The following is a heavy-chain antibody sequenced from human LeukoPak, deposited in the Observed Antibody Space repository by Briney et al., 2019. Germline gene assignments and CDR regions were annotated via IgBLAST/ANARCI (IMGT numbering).Heavy chain of an antibody. CDR2: ISGSGGST. CDR3: AKAKYDSSGYYLVADY. Sequence: GGSLRLSCAASGFTFSSYAMSWVRQAPGKGLEWVSAISGSGGSTYYADSVKGRFTISRDNSKNTLYLQMNSLRAEDTAVYYCAKAKYDSSGYYLVADYWGQGTLVTVSS. J-gene: IGHJ4*02. D-gene: IGHD3-22*01. CDR1: GFTFSSYA. V-gene: IGHV3-23*01.